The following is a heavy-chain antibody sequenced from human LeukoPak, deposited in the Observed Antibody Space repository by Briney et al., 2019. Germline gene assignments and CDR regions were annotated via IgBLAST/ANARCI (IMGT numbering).Heavy chain of an antibody. V-gene: IGHV3-21*01. CDR3: AREYYDFWSGSQYYFDY. CDR2: LSSSSSYI. Sequence: PGGSLRLSCAASGFTFSSYSMNWVRQAPGKGLGWVSSLSSSSSYIYYADSVKGRFTISRDNAKNSLYLQMNSLRAEDTAVYYCAREYYDFWSGSQYYFDYWGQGTLVTVSS. CDR1: GFTFSSYS. J-gene: IGHJ4*02. D-gene: IGHD3-3*01.